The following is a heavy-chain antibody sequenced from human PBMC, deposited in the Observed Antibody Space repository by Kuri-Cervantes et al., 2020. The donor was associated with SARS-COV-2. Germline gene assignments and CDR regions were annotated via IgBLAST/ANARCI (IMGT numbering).Heavy chain of an antibody. CDR2: IYHTGST. D-gene: IGHD3-10*01. CDR1: GASISNFY. CDR3: AGSSGRHIYYGMDV. J-gene: IGHJ6*02. Sequence: ETLSLTCSVSGASISNFYWSWIRQPPGKGLEWIGFIYHTGSTNYNPALKSRVTISVDTSKNQFSLKVTSVTAADTAVYYCAGSSGRHIYYGMDVWGQGTTVTVSS. V-gene: IGHV4-59*03.